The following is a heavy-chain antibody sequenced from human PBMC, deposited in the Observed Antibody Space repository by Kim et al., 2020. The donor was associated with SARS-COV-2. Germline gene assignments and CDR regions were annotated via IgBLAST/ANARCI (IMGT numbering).Heavy chain of an antibody. CDR1: GGSISSGGYY. V-gene: IGHV4-31*03. D-gene: IGHD3-10*01. CDR3: ASHLITMVRGVDY. J-gene: IGHJ4*02. CDR2: IYYSGST. Sequence: SETLSLTCTVSGGSISSGGYYWSWIRQHPGKGLEWIGYIYYSGSTYYNPSLKSRVTISVDTSKNQFSLKLSSVTAADTAVYYCASHLITMVRGVDYWGQGTLVTVSS.